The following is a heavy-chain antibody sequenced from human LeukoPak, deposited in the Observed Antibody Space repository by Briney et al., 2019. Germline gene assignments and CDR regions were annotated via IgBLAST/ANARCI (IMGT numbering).Heavy chain of an antibody. Sequence: PGGSLRLSCAASGVTLSSSALTWVRQAPGKGLEWVSAISTSGTNTYYADSVKGRFTVSRDISNNTLYLQMNSLKAECTGVYYCAKDDKIRGYSYVNWNYRGQGTLVTVSS. D-gene: IGHD5-18*01. J-gene: IGHJ4*02. CDR3: AKDDKIRGYSYVNWNY. CDR1: GVTLSSSA. V-gene: IGHV3-23*01. CDR2: ISTSGTNT.